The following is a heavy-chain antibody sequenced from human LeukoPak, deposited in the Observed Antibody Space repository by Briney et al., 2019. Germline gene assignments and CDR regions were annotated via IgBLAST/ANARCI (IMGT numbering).Heavy chain of an antibody. Sequence: GGSLRLSRSASGFDFSAYWMNWVRQAPGKGPEWVANINLSGSAQLYVDSVEGRCTISRDNAKSSLYLQMNGLRVEDTAVYYCAAWGLHNYWGQGTLVTVSS. J-gene: IGHJ4*02. CDR2: INLSGSAQ. D-gene: IGHD5-24*01. CDR3: AAWGLHNY. CDR1: GFDFSAYW. V-gene: IGHV3-7*01.